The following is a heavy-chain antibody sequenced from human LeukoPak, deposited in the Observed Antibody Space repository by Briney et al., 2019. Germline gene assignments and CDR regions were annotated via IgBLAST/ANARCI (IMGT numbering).Heavy chain of an antibody. J-gene: IGHJ6*04. CDR1: GFTFSSYE. D-gene: IGHD3-10*02. Sequence: PGGSLRLSCAASGFTFSSYEMNWVRQAPGEGLGWVSYISSSGSTIYYADSVKGRFTISRDNAKNTLYLQMKSLRAADTAAYYCVDRGITKIGGVWGKGTPVTVSS. V-gene: IGHV3-48*03. CDR2: ISSSGSTI. CDR3: VDRGITKIGGV.